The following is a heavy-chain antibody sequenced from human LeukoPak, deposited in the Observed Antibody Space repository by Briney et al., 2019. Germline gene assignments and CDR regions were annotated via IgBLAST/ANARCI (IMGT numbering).Heavy chain of an antibody. CDR1: GGTFSSYA. J-gene: IGHJ4*02. Sequence: SVKVSCKASGGTFSSYAISWVRQAPGQGLEWLGGIIPIFGTANYAQKFQGRVTITADESTSTAYMELSSLRSEDTAVYYCAREGFGESYLDYWGQGTLVTVSS. D-gene: IGHD3-10*01. V-gene: IGHV1-69*13. CDR3: AREGFGESYLDY. CDR2: IIPIFGTA.